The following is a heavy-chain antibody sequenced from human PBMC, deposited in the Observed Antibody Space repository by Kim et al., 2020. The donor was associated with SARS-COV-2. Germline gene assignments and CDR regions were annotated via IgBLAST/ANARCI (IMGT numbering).Heavy chain of an antibody. Sequence: SETLSLTCTVSGGSISSTSYYWRWIRQPPGKGLEWIGSIYYSGTTYYNPSLKSRVTISVDTSKNQFSLRLSSVTAADTAVYYCARRLHWLLCCNWFDPWGQGTLVTVSS. D-gene: IGHD3-9*01. CDR2: IYYSGTT. CDR1: GGSISSTSYY. J-gene: IGHJ5*02. CDR3: ARRLHWLLCCNWFDP. V-gene: IGHV4-39*01.